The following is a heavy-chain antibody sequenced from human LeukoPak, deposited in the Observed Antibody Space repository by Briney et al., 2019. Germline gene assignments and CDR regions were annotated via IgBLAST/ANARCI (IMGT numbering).Heavy chain of an antibody. Sequence: PGGSLRLSCAASGFTFSSYSMNWVRQAPGKGLEWVSSISSSSSYIYYADSVKGRSTISRDNAKNSLYLQMNSLRAEDTAVYYCARQTRPSTVTTRWGGSYFFDYWGQGTLVTVSS. J-gene: IGHJ4*02. V-gene: IGHV3-21*01. CDR3: ARQTRPSTVTTRWGGSYFFDY. CDR2: ISSSSSYI. CDR1: GFTFSSYS. D-gene: IGHD4-17*01.